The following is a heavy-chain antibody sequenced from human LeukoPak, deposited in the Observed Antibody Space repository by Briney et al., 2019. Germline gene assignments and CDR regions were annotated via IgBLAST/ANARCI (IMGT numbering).Heavy chain of an antibody. CDR1: GGSISSYY. J-gene: IGHJ6*02. V-gene: IGHV4-59*08. Sequence: SETLSLTCTVSGGSISSYYWSWIRQPPGKGLEWIGYIYYSGSTNYNPSLKSRVTIPVDTSKNQFSLKLSSVTAADTAVYYCARQRTAPPIYEYYGMDVWGHGTTVTVSS. CDR2: IYYSGST. D-gene: IGHD3-9*01. CDR3: ARQRTAPPIYEYYGMDV.